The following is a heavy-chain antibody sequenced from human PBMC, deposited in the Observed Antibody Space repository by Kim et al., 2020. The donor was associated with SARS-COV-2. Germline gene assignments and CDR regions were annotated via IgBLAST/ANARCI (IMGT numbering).Heavy chain of an antibody. CDR3: ARDNGWAVTGASGVRKGLDV. Sequence: GGSLRLSCAASGLPFTTFGMHWVRQAPGKGLEWVALIWSDGSYKWYADSVKGRFTISRDNSKNTLYLQLSSLRAEDTGVYYCARDNGWAVTGASGVRKGLDVWGQGTTVTVSS. CDR1: GLPFTTFG. V-gene: IGHV3-33*01. D-gene: IGHD6-19*01. CDR2: IWSDGSYK. J-gene: IGHJ6*02.